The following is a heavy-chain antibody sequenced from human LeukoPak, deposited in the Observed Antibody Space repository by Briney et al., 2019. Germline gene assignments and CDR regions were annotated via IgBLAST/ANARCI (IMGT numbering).Heavy chain of an antibody. Sequence: SETLSLTCTVSGGSISSYYWSWIRQPPGKGLEWIGYIYYSGSTNYNPFLKSRVTISVDTSKNQFSLKLSSVTAADTAVYYCARGAAAGDYWGQGTLVTVSS. D-gene: IGHD6-13*01. CDR2: IYYSGST. CDR3: ARGAAAGDY. J-gene: IGHJ4*02. V-gene: IGHV4-59*08. CDR1: GGSISSYY.